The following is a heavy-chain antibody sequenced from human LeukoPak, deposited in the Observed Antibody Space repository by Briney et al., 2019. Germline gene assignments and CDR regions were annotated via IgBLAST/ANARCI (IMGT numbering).Heavy chain of an antibody. Sequence: ASVKVSCKAFGYTFTRYGVSWVRQAPGQGLEWIGWISGSNGNTNYAQNFQGRVTMTTDSSTSTAYMELRSLRSDDTAVYYCARDLSLGTYYYDSSTTFDYWGQGTLVTVSS. CDR2: ISGSNGNT. CDR3: ARDLSLGTYYYDSSTTFDY. J-gene: IGHJ4*02. D-gene: IGHD3-22*01. CDR1: GYTFTRYG. V-gene: IGHV1-18*01.